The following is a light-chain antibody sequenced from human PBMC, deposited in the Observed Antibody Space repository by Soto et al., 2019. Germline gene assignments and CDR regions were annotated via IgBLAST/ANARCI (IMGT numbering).Light chain of an antibody. J-gene: IGLJ1*01. CDR1: SSDVGGYNY. CDR3: SSYAGSNSPYV. CDR2: EVS. Sequence: QSALTQPPSASGSPGQSVTISCTGTSSDVGGYNYVSWYQQHPGKAPKLMIYEVSKRPSGVPDRFSGSKSGNTASLTVSGLHAEDEADYYCSSYAGSNSPYVFGTGTKLTVL. V-gene: IGLV2-8*01.